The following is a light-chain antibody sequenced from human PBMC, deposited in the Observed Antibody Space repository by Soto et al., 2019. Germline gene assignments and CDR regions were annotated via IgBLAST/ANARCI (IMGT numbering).Light chain of an antibody. V-gene: IGKV3-15*01. CDR1: QSVSNN. CDR3: QKYNSAPRT. CDR2: GAS. J-gene: IGKJ1*01. Sequence: EIVMTQSPSTLSVSPGERATLSCRASQSVSNNLAWYQQKPGQAPRLLIYGASTRATGIPARFSGSGSATDFTLTINGLQPEDVATYYCQKYNSAPRTFGQGTKVDIK.